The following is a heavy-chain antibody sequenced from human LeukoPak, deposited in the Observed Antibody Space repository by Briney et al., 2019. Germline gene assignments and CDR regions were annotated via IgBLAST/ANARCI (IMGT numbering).Heavy chain of an antibody. CDR2: IYYSGST. CDR3: ARWSLWSSGSHESFDY. Sequence: PSETLSLTCTVSGGSISSSSYYWGWIRQPPGKGLEWIGSIYYSGSTYYNPSLKSRVTISVDTSKNQFSLKLSSVTAADTAVYYCARWSLWSSGSHESFDYWGQGTLVTVSS. CDR1: GGSISSSSYY. V-gene: IGHV4-39*01. D-gene: IGHD3-10*01. J-gene: IGHJ4*02.